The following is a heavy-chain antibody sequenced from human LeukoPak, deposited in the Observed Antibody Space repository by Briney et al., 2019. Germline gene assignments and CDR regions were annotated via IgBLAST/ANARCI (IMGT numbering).Heavy chain of an antibody. J-gene: IGHJ5*02. CDR3: ATVPKNPAVEVVMSWFDP. V-gene: IGHV1-69*04. CDR2: IIPILGIA. CDR1: GGTFSSYA. D-gene: IGHD3-22*01. Sequence: SVKVSCKASGGTFSSYAISWVRQAPGQGLEWMGRIIPILGIANYAQKFQGRVTITADKSTSTAYMELSSLRSEDTAVYYCATVPKNPAVEVVMSWFDPWGQGTLVTVSS.